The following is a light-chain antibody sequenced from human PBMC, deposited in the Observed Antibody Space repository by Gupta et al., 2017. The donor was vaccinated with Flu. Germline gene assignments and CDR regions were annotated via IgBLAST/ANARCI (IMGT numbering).Light chain of an antibody. CDR2: DDG. V-gene: IGLV3-21*03. CDR3: QVWNPSTSASWV. Sequence: KTARITWGGNNIESKSVEWYQQEPGGAPDLVVYDDGDRPSGIPERFSCSNSGDTATLTISRVEAGDEADFYCQVWNPSTSASWVFGGGTKLTVL. CDR1: NIESKS. J-gene: IGLJ3*02.